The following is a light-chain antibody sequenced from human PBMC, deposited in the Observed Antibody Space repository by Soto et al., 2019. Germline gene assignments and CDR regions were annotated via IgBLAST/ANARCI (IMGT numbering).Light chain of an antibody. J-gene: IGKJ3*01. CDR1: QSVLSSSNNYNY. Sequence: DIVMTQSPDSLAVSLGERATINCKSSQSVLSSSNNYNYLAWYQQKPGQPPKLLIYWASFRESGVPDRFSGSGSGTDFTLTINSLQVEDVALYYCQQYYSSPFTFGPGTKVDIK. CDR3: QQYYSSPFT. CDR2: WAS. V-gene: IGKV4-1*01.